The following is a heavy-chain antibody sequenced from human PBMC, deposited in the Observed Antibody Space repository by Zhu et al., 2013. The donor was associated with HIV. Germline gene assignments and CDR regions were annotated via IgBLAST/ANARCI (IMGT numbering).Heavy chain of an antibody. D-gene: IGHD1-26*01. V-gene: IGHV1-18*01. CDR2: ISPYDVRT. J-gene: IGHJ6*02. CDR3: ARDRSEKQLLADYYYYGLDV. Sequence: VHLVQSRGEVKKPGASVRVSCKASGYTFVNHDVTWVRQSPGQGLEWMGWISPYDVRTSYPQKFQDRVTITADASTGTAYMELRNLRPDDTAIYYCARDRSEKQLLADYYYYGLDVWGQGTTVTVSS. CDR1: GYTFVNHD.